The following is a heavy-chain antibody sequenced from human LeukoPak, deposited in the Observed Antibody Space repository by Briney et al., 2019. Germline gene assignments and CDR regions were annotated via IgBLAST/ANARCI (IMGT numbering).Heavy chain of an antibody. CDR2: IYWNDDK. Sequence: SGPTLVKPTQTLTLTCTFSGFSLSTSAVGVGWIRQPPGKALECLALIYWNDDKRYSPSLKSMLTITKDTSKNQVVLTMTNMDPVDTATYYCAHGQSGAFDIWGQGTMVTVSS. CDR1: GFSLSTSAVG. CDR3: AHGQSGAFDI. V-gene: IGHV2-5*01. J-gene: IGHJ3*02.